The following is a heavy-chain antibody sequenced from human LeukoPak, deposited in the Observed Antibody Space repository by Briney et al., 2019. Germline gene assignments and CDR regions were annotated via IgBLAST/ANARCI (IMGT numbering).Heavy chain of an antibody. D-gene: IGHD3-22*01. CDR2: ISGSGGST. V-gene: IGHV3-23*01. Sequence: GGSLRLSCAASGFTFSSYAMSWVRQAPGKGLEWVSAISGSGGSTYYADSVKGRFTISRDNSKNTLYLQMDSLRAEDTAVYYCAKEAKITMIVVVIPTEVDPWGQGTLVTVSS. CDR1: GFTFSSYA. J-gene: IGHJ5*02. CDR3: AKEAKITMIVVVIPTEVDP.